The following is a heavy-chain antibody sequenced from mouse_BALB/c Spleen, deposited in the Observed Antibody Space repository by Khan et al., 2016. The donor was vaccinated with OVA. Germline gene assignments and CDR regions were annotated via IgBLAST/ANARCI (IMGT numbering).Heavy chain of an antibody. V-gene: IGHV5-17*02. J-gene: IGHJ2*01. D-gene: IGHD1-1*01. CDR2: ISSDSNTI. CDR3: ATSYFYGYYFDY. CDR1: GFTFTSYG. Sequence: EVELVESGGGLVQSGGSRKLSCAASGFTFTSYGMHWIRQAPEKGLEWVAYISSDSNTIYYADTVKGRFTISRDNPKNPLFLQMTSLRSGDTAMYVCATSYFYGYYFDYWGQGTTLTVSS.